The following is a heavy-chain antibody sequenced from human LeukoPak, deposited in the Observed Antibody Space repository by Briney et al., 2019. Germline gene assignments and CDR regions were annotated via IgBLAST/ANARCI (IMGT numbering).Heavy chain of an antibody. CDR3: ARWVAAASIDY. V-gene: IGHV4-59*01. Sequence: PSETPSLTCTVSGGSISTYYWSWIRQSPGKGLECIGYIDYSGSTNYNPSLKSRVTMSVDTSKSQFSLKLSSVTAADTAVYYCARWVAAASIDYWGQGTLVTVSS. CDR2: IDYSGST. CDR1: GGSISTYY. J-gene: IGHJ4*02. D-gene: IGHD6-13*01.